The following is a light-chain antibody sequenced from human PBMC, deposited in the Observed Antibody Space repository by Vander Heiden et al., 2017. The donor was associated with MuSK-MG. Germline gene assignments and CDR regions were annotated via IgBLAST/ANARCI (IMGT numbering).Light chain of an antibody. CDR3: QSYDSSLSGVV. V-gene: IGLV1-40*01. CDR2: SNN. J-gene: IGLJ3*02. CDR1: SPNIGAGYD. Sequence: QSVLTQPPSASGAPGQRVTISCTGSSPNIGAGYDVHWYQQRPGTAPKLLIYSNNNRPSGVPDRFSGSKSGTSASLAITGLLAEDEADYYCQSYDSSLSGVVFGGGTKLTVL.